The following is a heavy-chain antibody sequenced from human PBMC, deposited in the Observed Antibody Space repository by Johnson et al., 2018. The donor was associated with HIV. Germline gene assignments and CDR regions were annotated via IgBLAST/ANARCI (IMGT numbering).Heavy chain of an antibody. CDR2: ISYDGGSK. V-gene: IGHV3-30*18. Sequence: QVQLVESGGGVVQPGRSLRLSCAASGFTFSSYGMHWVRQAPGKGLEWVAVISYDGGSKYYADSVKGRFTISRDNAKNSLYLQMNSLRAEDTAVFYCAKVGHCRGDCNFEVLEDLFDVWGRGTMVTVSS. J-gene: IGHJ3*01. CDR3: AKVGHCRGDCNFEVLEDLFDV. D-gene: IGHD2-21*02. CDR1: GFTFSSYG.